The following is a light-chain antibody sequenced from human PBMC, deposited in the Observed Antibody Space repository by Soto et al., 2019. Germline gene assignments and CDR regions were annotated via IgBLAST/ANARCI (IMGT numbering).Light chain of an antibody. V-gene: IGKV3-11*01. CDR2: GAS. J-gene: IGKJ1*01. CDR3: QQYLVTPWT. Sequence: EIVLTQSPATLSLSPGERATLSCRASQSVSSYLAWYQQKPGQAPRLLIHGASNRATGIPDRFSGSGSGTDFTLTIGRLEPEDFAVYYCQQYLVTPWTFGQGTKV. CDR1: QSVSSY.